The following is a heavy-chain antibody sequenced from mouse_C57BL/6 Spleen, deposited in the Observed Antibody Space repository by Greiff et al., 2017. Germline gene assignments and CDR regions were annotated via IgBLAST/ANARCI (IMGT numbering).Heavy chain of an antibody. CDR3: TRDCWEGYLYFDV. V-gene: IGHV5-9-1*02. Sequence: EVKVVESGEGLVKPGGSLKLSCAASGFTFSSYAMSWVRQTPEKRLEWVAYISSGGDYIYYADTVKGRFTISRDNARNTLYLQMSSLKSEDTAMYYCTRDCWEGYLYFDVWGTGTTVTVSS. D-gene: IGHD4-1*01. J-gene: IGHJ1*03. CDR2: ISSGGDYI. CDR1: GFTFSSYA.